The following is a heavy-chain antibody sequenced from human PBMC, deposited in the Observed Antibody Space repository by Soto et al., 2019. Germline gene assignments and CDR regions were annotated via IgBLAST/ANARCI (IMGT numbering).Heavy chain of an antibody. Sequence: QVQLVESGGGVVPPGRSLRLSCAASGFTFSSYGMHWVRQAPGKGLEWVAVIWYDGSNKYYADSVKGRFTISRDNSKNTLYLQMNRLRAEDTAVYYCARESTGSYISWFDPWGQRTLVTVSS. CDR2: IWYDGSNK. V-gene: IGHV3-33*01. D-gene: IGHD3-10*01. CDR1: GFTFSSYG. CDR3: ARESTGSYISWFDP. J-gene: IGHJ5*02.